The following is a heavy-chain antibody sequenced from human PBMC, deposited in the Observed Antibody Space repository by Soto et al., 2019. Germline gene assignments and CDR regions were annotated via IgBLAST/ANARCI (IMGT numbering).Heavy chain of an antibody. D-gene: IGHD2-15*01. Sequence: EVQLVESGGGLVQPGRSLRLSCAASGFTFDDYAMHWVRQAPGKGLEWVSGISWNSGNIGYADSVKGRFTISRDNAKNSLYLEMISLSAADTALYYCAKEFGRDIVVADSWGQGTLVTVSS. CDR3: AKEFGRDIVVADS. V-gene: IGHV3-9*01. J-gene: IGHJ4*02. CDR2: ISWNSGNI. CDR1: GFTFDDYA.